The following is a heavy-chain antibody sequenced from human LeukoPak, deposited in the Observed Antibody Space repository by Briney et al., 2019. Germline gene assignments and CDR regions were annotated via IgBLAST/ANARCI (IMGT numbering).Heavy chain of an antibody. CDR2: ISSTGGST. Sequence: GGSLRLSCSGSGFMFSSYAMYWVRQAPGKGLEYVSTISSTGGSTYYADSVKGRFTISRDNAENTLYLQVSSLRPEDTALYYCVNVECDYWGQGTLVTVSS. CDR1: GFMFSSYA. J-gene: IGHJ4*02. CDR3: VNVECDY. D-gene: IGHD3-3*01. V-gene: IGHV3-64D*09.